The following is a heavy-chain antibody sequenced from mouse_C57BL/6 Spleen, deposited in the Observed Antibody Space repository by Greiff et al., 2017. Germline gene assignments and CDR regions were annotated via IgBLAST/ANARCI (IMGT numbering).Heavy chain of an antibody. CDR1: GFSLSTSGMG. Sequence: QVTLKVSGPGILQSSQTLSLTCSFSGFSLSTSGMGVSWIRQPSGKGLEWPAHIYWDDDKRYNPFLKSRLTISKDTSRNHVFLKITSVHTADTATYYCARNYASSYPFDYWGQGTTLTVSS. J-gene: IGHJ2*01. V-gene: IGHV8-12*01. CDR3: ARNYASSYPFDY. CDR2: IYWDDDK. D-gene: IGHD1-1*01.